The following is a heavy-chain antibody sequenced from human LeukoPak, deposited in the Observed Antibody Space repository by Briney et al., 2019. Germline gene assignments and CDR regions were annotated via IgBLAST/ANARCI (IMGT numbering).Heavy chain of an antibody. J-gene: IGHJ2*01. CDR2: INHSGST. Sequence: SETLSLTCAVYGGSFSGYYWSWIRQPPGKGLEWIGEINHSGSTNYNPSLKSRVTISVDTSKNQFSLKLSSVTAADTAVYYCVFQYGDKYWYFDLWGRGTLVTVSS. CDR1: GGSFSGYY. CDR3: VFQYGDKYWYFDL. D-gene: IGHD4-17*01. V-gene: IGHV4-34*01.